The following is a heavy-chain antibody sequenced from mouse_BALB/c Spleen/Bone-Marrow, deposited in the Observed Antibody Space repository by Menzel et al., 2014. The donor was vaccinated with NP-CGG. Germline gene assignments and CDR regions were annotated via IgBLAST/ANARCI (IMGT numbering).Heavy chain of an antibody. J-gene: IGHJ2*01. V-gene: IGHV5-6-3*01. D-gene: IGHD2-1*01. CDR2: INRNGGSS. CDR1: GFTFNNYG. CDR3: SRGNYGNYVDSFDY. Sequence: EVMLVESGGGLVQPGGSLKVSCAASGFTFNNYGMSWVRQTPDKRLELVSTINRNGGSSYYPDSVKGRFTISRDNAKNTLSLQMSSLKSEDTPIYYFSRGNYGNYVDSFDYGGQGPPLTVSP.